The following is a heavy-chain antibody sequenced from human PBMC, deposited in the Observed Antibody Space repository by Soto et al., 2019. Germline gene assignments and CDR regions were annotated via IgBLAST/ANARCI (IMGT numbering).Heavy chain of an antibody. Sequence: PGGSLRLSCAASGFTFSSYWMHWVRQAPGKGLVWVSRINSDGSSTNYADSVKGRFTISRDNAKNTLYLKMNSLRAEDTAVYYCERVHDFWSGYYPDYGGQGTLVTVSS. V-gene: IGHV3-74*01. J-gene: IGHJ4*02. D-gene: IGHD3-3*01. CDR3: ERVHDFWSGYYPDY. CDR1: GFTFSSYW. CDR2: INSDGSST.